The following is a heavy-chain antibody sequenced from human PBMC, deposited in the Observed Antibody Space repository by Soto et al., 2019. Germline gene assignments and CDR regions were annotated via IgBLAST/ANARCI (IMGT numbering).Heavy chain of an antibody. Sequence: QVQLQESGPGLVKPSGTLSLTCAVSGGSISSSNWWSWVRQPPGKGLEWIGEIYHSGSTNYNPSLKSRVTLSXEXTKNQFSLKLSAVTAADTAVYYCARVSGSYYYGMDVWGQGTTVTVSS. CDR2: IYHSGST. J-gene: IGHJ6*02. V-gene: IGHV4-4*02. CDR1: GGSISSSNW. D-gene: IGHD1-26*01. CDR3: ARVSGSYYYGMDV.